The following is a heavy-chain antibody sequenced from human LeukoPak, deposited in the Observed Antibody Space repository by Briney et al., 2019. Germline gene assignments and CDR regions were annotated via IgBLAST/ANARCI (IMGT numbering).Heavy chain of an antibody. CDR3: ASNKPQGYYYYYYMDV. CDR2: ISYDGSNK. D-gene: IGHD1/OR15-1a*01. CDR1: GFTFSSYG. J-gene: IGHJ6*03. Sequence: GRSLRLSCAASGFTFSSYGMHWVRQAPGKGLEWVAVISYDGSNKYYADSVKGRFTISRDNSKNTLYLQMNSLRAEDTAVYYCASNKPQGYYYYYYMDVWAKGPRSPSP. V-gene: IGHV3-30*03.